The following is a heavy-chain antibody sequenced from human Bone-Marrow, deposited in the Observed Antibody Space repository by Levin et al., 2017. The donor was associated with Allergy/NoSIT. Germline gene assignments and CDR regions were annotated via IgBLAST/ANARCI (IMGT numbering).Heavy chain of an antibody. CDR1: GYTFTSYD. CDR3: ARGDNPPEYYYDSSGYSNWFDP. J-gene: IGHJ5*02. Sequence: ASVKVSCKASGYTFTSYDINWVRQATGQGLEWMGWMNPNSGNTGYAQKFQGRVTMTRNTSISTAYMELSSLRSEDTAVYYCARGDNPPEYYYDSSGYSNWFDPWGQGTLVTVSS. D-gene: IGHD3-22*01. CDR2: MNPNSGNT. V-gene: IGHV1-8*01.